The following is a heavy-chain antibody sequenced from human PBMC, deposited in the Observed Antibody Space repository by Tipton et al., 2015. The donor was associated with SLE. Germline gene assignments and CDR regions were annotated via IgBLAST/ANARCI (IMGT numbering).Heavy chain of an antibody. CDR3: ARGYCSGGSCSRWPYFDL. J-gene: IGHJ2*01. D-gene: IGHD2-15*01. V-gene: IGHV4-39*07. CDR2: IYYSGST. CDR1: GGSISSSSYY. Sequence: TLSLTCTVSGGSISSSSYYWGWIRQPPGKGLEWIGSIYYSGSTYYNPSLKSRATISVDTSKNQFSLKLSSVTAADTAVYYCARGYCSGGSCSRWPYFDLWGRGTLVTVSS.